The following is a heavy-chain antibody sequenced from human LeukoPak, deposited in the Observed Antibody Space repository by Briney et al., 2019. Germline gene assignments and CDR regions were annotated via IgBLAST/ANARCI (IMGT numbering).Heavy chain of an antibody. D-gene: IGHD4-17*01. V-gene: IGHV1-3*01. Sequence: ASVKVSCKASGYTFTSYAMHWVRQAPGQRLEWVGWINAGNGNTKYSQKFQGRVTITRDTSASTAYMELSSLGSEDTAVYYCARAVYYGDYFDAFDIWGQGTMVTVSS. J-gene: IGHJ3*02. CDR2: INAGNGNT. CDR1: GYTFTSYA. CDR3: ARAVYYGDYFDAFDI.